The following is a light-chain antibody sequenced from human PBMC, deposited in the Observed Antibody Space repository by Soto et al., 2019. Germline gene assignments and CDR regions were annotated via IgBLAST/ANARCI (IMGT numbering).Light chain of an antibody. CDR3: QQYKSYPIT. V-gene: IGKV1-16*01. Sequence: ASVGARVTITCRASQYISSYLNWYQQKPGKAPKSLIYTASDLHSGVPSRFSGSGSGTDFTLTISGLQSEDFATYYCQQYKSYPITFGQGTRLEIK. J-gene: IGKJ5*01. CDR1: QYISSY. CDR2: TAS.